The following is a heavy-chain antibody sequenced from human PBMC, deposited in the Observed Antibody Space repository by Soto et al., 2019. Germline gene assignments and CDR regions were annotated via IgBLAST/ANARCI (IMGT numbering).Heavy chain of an antibody. D-gene: IGHD1-7*01. CDR3: AKGLRLYNWNYAVGADYYYYGMDV. CDR1: GFTFSSYA. V-gene: IGHV3-23*01. J-gene: IGHJ6*02. CDR2: ISGSGGST. Sequence: GGSLRLSCAASGFTFSSYAMSWVRQAPGKGLEWVSAISGSGGSTYYADSGKGRFTISRDNSKNTLYLQMNSLRAEDTAVYYCAKGLRLYNWNYAVGADYYYYGMDVWGQGTTVTVSS.